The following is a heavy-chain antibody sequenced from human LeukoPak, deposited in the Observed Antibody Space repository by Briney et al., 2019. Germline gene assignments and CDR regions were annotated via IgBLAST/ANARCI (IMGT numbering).Heavy chain of an antibody. CDR3: ARGGGLDV. V-gene: IGHV3-7*03. Sequence: GGSLRLSCAASGFTFSSYWMNWARQASGKGLEWVASINHNGNVNYYVDSVKGRFTISRDNVKNSLYLQMSNLRAEDTAVYFCARGGGLDVWGQGATVTVSS. J-gene: IGHJ6*02. CDR2: INHNGNVN. D-gene: IGHD3-16*01. CDR1: GFTFSSYW.